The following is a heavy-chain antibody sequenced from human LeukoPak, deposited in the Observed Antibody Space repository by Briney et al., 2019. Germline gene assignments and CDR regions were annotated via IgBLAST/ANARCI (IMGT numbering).Heavy chain of an antibody. CDR1: GSSLTTSGVG. CDR2: IYWNDDK. CDR3: AHRSGYDLFDY. D-gene: IGHD5-12*01. Sequence: SGPTLVKPTQTLTLTCTFSGSSLTTSGVGVGWIRQPPGKALEWLALIYWNDDKRFSPSLKSRLTITKDTSKNQVVLTMANMDPVDTATYLCAHRSGYDLFDYWGQGTLVTVSS. J-gene: IGHJ4*02. V-gene: IGHV2-5*01.